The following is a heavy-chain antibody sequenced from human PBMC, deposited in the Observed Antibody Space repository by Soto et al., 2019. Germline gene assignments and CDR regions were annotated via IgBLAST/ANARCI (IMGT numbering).Heavy chain of an antibody. J-gene: IGHJ3*02. CDR1: GFTFSSYA. Sequence: GGSLRLSCAASGFTFSSYAMHWVRQAPGKGLEYVSAISSNGGSTYYANSVKGRFTISRDNSKNTLYLQMGSLRAEDMAVYYCASCGDGDYYAFDIWGQGTMVTVSS. CDR2: ISSNGGST. D-gene: IGHD4-17*01. CDR3: ASCGDGDYYAFDI. V-gene: IGHV3-64*01.